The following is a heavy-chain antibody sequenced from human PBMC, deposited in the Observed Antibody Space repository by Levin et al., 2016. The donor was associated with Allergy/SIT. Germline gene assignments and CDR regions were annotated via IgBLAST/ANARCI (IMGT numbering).Heavy chain of an antibody. J-gene: IGHJ6*02. V-gene: IGHV3-23*01. CDR3: ARDKGAYDSSGRYYYGMDV. CDR1: GFTFSSYA. D-gene: IGHD3-22*01. CDR2: ISGSGGST. Sequence: GGSLRLSCAASGFTFSSYAMSWVRQAPGKGLEWVSAISGSGGSTYYADSVKGRFTISRDNSKNTLYLQMNSLRAEEAAVYYCARDKGAYDSSGRYYYGMDVWGQGTTVTVS.